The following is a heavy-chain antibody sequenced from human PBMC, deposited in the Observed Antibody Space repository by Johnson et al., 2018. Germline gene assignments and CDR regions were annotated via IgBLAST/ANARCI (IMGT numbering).Heavy chain of an antibody. CDR1: GFTFGDYA. Sequence: VQLVESGGGLVQPGRSLRLSCTASGFTFGDYAMSWFRQAPGKRLEWVGFIRSKAYGGTTEYAASVKGRFTISRDDSKSIAYLQMNSLKTEDTAVYYCTRCESVYYYYYMDVWGKGTTVTVSS. CDR3: TRCESVYYYYYMDV. J-gene: IGHJ6*03. V-gene: IGHV3-49*03. CDR2: IRSKAYGGTT.